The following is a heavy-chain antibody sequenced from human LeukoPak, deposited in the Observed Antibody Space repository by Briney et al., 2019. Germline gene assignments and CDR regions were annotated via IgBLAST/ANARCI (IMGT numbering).Heavy chain of an antibody. Sequence: SVKVSCKSSGGTFSSYAISWVRQAPGQGHEWMGGIIPIFGTANYAQKFQGRVTITTDESTSTAYMELSSLRSEDTAVYYCAGDSGWYGGPYYYYMYVWGEGTTVTVSS. V-gene: IGHV1-69*05. CDR3: AGDSGWYGGPYYYYMYV. D-gene: IGHD6-19*01. J-gene: IGHJ6*03. CDR2: IIPIFGTA. CDR1: GGTFSSYA.